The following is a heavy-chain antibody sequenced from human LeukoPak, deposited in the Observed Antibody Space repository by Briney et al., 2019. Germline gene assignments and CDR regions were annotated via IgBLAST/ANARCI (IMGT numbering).Heavy chain of an antibody. CDR1: GGSISSYY. CDR3: ARSYGGNSAFDY. Sequence: SETLSLTCTVSGGSISSYYWSWIRQPPGKGLEWIGYIYYSGSTNYNPSLKSRVTISVDTSKNQFSLKLSSVTAADTAVYYCARSYGGNSAFDYWGQGTLVTVS. D-gene: IGHD4-23*01. J-gene: IGHJ4*02. V-gene: IGHV4-59*01. CDR2: IYYSGST.